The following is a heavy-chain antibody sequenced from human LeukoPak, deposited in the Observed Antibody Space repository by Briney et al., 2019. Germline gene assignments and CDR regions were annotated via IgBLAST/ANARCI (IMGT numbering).Heavy chain of an antibody. Sequence: PSETLSLTCTFSGGSISSGDFYWSGIRQPPGKGLEWIGYIYYSGSTYYNPSLKSRVTISVDTSKNQFSLKLSSVTAADTAVYYCARDAWVASRAGGYVIWGQGTLVTVSS. V-gene: IGHV4-30-4*08. CDR3: ARDAWVASRAGGYVI. CDR1: GGSISSGDFY. D-gene: IGHD5-12*01. J-gene: IGHJ4*02. CDR2: IYYSGST.